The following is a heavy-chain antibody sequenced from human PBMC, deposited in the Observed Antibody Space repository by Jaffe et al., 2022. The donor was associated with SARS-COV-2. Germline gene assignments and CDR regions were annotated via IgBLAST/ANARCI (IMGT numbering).Heavy chain of an antibody. Sequence: QLQLQESGPGLVKPSETLSLTCTVSGGSISSSSYYWGWIRQPPGKGLEWIGSIYYSGSTYYNPSLKSRVTISVDTSKNQFSLKLSSVTAADTAVYYCASPSGRYGDHVDYWGQGTLVTVSS. CDR1: GGSISSSSYY. J-gene: IGHJ4*02. CDR3: ASPSGRYGDHVDY. D-gene: IGHD4-17*01. V-gene: IGHV4-39*01. CDR2: IYYSGST.